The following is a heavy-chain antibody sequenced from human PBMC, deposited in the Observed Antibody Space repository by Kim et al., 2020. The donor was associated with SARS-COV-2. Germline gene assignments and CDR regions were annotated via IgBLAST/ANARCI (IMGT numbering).Heavy chain of an antibody. J-gene: IGHJ4*02. CDR2: GETT. Sequence: GETTAYADSVKGRFTISRDNSKNTLYLQMSSLRAEDTAIYYCANPRQPDYWGQGTLVTVSS. CDR3: ANPRQPDY. V-gene: IGHV3-23*01. D-gene: IGHD6-13*01.